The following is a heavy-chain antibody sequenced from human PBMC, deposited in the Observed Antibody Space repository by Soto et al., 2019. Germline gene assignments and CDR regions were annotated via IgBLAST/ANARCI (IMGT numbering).Heavy chain of an antibody. V-gene: IGHV4-30-4*01. Sequence: PSETLSLTCTVSGGSISSGDYYWSWIRQPPGKGLEWIGYIYYSGSTYYNPSLKSRVTISVDTSKNQFSLKLSSVTAADTAVYYCARENGDILGKWGYYYYGMDVWGQGTTVTVSS. CDR2: IYYSGST. CDR1: GGSISSGDYY. D-gene: IGHD4-17*01. J-gene: IGHJ6*02. CDR3: ARENGDILGKWGYYYYGMDV.